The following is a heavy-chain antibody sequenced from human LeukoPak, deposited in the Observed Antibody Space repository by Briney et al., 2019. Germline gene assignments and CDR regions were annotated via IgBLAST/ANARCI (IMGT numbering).Heavy chain of an antibody. J-gene: IGHJ6*02. CDR3: ASNWDYVRGYGMDV. Sequence: GGSLRLSCPASGFTFRSHWVSWVRQAPGKRLQWVANINQDGGEKHYVDSVRGRFTISRDNTKNSLYLQMNSLRVEDSSVYYCASNWDYVRGYGMDVWGQGTTVAVSS. CDR1: GFTFRSHW. CDR2: INQDGGEK. D-gene: IGHD1-7*01. V-gene: IGHV3-7*01.